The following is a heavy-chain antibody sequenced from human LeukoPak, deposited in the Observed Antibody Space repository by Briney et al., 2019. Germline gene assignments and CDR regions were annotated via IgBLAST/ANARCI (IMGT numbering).Heavy chain of an antibody. Sequence: GGSLRLSCAASGFTFSSYAMSWVSQAPGKGLEWVSAISGSGGSTYYADSVKGRFTISRDNSKNTLYLQMNSLRAEDTAVYYCAKGSTMIVVVITLDYWGQGTLVTVSS. CDR2: ISGSGGST. V-gene: IGHV3-23*01. J-gene: IGHJ4*02. CDR3: AKGSTMIVVVITLDY. D-gene: IGHD3-22*01. CDR1: GFTFSSYA.